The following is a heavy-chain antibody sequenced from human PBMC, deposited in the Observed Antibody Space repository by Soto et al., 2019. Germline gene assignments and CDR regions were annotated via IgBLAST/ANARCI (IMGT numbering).Heavy chain of an antibody. CDR2: INPNSGGT. V-gene: IGHV1-2*02. CDR1: GYTFTGYY. D-gene: IGHD3-22*01. CDR3: ARVKYYYDSSGPGDY. J-gene: IGHJ4*02. Sequence: GASVKVSCKASGYTFTGYYMHWVRQAPGQGLEWMGWINPNSGGTNYAQKFQGRVTMTRDTSISTAYMELSRLRSDDTAVYYCARVKYYYDSSGPGDYWGQGTLVTVSS.